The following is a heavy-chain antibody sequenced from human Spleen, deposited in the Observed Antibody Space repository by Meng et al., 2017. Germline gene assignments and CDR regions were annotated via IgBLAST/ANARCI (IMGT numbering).Heavy chain of an antibody. CDR1: GFTFSNYA. V-gene: IGHV3-30*01. D-gene: IGHD3-10*01. CDR3: ARDRMVRGVIKTPFDY. CDR2: ISSDGTNT. J-gene: IGHJ4*02. Sequence: GESLKISCAASGFTFSNYAVHWVRQAPGKGLEWVALISSDGTNTFYANSVTGRFTISRDNSKHTLYLQMNSLRPEDTAVYYCARDRMVRGVIKTPFDYWGQGTLVTVSS.